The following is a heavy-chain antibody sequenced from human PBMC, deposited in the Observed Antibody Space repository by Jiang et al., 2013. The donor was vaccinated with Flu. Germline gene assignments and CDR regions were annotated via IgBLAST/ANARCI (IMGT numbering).Heavy chain of an antibody. Sequence: LVQPGGSLRLSCAASGFTFSSYVMIWVRQAPGKGLEWVSSISHSGDRTYYEDSVKGRFTISRDNSRDTLYLQLNSLRADDTALYYCAKDGGYGDFDYWGQGTLVTVAS. V-gene: IGHV3-23*01. J-gene: IGHJ4*02. D-gene: IGHD3-16*01. CDR1: GFTFSSYV. CDR3: AKDGGYGDFDY. CDR2: ISHSGDRT.